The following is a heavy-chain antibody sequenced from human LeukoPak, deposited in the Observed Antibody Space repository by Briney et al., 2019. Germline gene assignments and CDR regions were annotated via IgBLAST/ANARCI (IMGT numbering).Heavy chain of an antibody. J-gene: IGHJ5*02. CDR2: IYYSGRT. V-gene: IGHV4-38-2*02. Sequence: KASETLSLTCTVSGYSISSGYFWGWMRQPPGKGLEWIGSIYYSGRTYYNPSLKSRVTISVNTSKKQFSLKLSSVTAADTAVYYCARGRPDGSGSYYKFDPWGQGTLVTVSS. CDR1: GYSISSGYF. D-gene: IGHD3-10*01. CDR3: ARGRPDGSGSYYKFDP.